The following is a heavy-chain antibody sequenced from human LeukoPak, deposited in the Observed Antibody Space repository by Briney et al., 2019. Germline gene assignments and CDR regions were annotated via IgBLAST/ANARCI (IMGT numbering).Heavy chain of an antibody. CDR1: GYTFTGYY. CDR2: INPNSGGT. CDR3: ARSRGEYCSSTSCRLGAFDI. J-gene: IGHJ3*02. D-gene: IGHD2-2*01. V-gene: IGHV1-2*06. Sequence: ASVKVSCKASGYTFTGYYMHWVRQAPGQGLEWMGRINPNSGGTNYAQKFQGRVTMTRDTSISTAYMELSRLRSDDTAVYYCARSRGEYCSSTSCRLGAFDIWGQGTMVTVSS.